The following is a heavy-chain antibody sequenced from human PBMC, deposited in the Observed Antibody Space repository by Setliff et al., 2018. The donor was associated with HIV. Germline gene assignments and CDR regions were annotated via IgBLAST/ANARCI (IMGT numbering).Heavy chain of an antibody. CDR3: ARAEGETMLRAYYDFWSAYSVY. CDR1: RFTFSSYS. V-gene: IGHV3-21*01. CDR2: ISNRGIDV. Sequence: GGSLRLSCAASRFTFSSYSMNWVRQAPGKGLEWVSSISNRGIDVYYADSVKGRFIISRDNTKNSLYLEMDSLRGEDTALYYCARAEGETMLRAYYDFWSAYSVYWGQGTLVTVSS. J-gene: IGHJ4*02. D-gene: IGHD3-3*01.